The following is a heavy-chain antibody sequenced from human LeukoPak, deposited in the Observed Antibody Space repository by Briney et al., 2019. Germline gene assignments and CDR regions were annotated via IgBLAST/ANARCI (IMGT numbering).Heavy chain of an antibody. D-gene: IGHD5-24*01. V-gene: IGHV4-59*01. Sequence: SETLSLTCTDSGGSIRSYYWSWIRQPPGKGLEWIGYIYYSGSTNYNPPLKSRVTISVDTSKNQFSLKLSSVTAADTAVYYCVGGWLPRTGSFDYWGQGTLVTVSS. CDR1: GGSIRSYY. J-gene: IGHJ4*02. CDR2: IYYSGST. CDR3: VGGWLPRTGSFDY.